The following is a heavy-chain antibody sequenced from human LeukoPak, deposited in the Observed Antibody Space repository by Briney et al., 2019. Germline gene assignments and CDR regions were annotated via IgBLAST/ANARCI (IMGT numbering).Heavy chain of an antibody. CDR1: GYTFTSYA. D-gene: IGHD1-26*01. V-gene: IGHV1-3*01. J-gene: IGHJ1*01. Sequence: ASVKVSCKASGYTFTSYAMHWVRQAPGQRLEWMGWINAGNGNTKYSQKFQGRVTITRDTSASTAYMELSSLRSEDTAVYYCARERGSYYFGLVRGLEYLQHWGQGTLVTVSS. CDR2: INAGNGNT. CDR3: ARERGSYYFGLVRGLEYLQH.